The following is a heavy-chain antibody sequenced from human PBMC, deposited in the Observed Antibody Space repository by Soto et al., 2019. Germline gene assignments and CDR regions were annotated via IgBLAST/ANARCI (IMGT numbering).Heavy chain of an antibody. CDR2: INAGKGDI. CDR3: ARGAIEIDY. J-gene: IGHJ4*02. Sequence: QVQLVQSGAEVKKPEASVKVSCKASGYTFINYAVHWVRQAPGQRLEWMGWINAGKGDIKFSQKFQGRVTFIRDASANTVYMELSSLRSEDTAVYYCARGAIEIDYWGQGTPVTVSS. V-gene: IGHV1-3*01. CDR1: GYTFINYA. D-gene: IGHD2-21*01.